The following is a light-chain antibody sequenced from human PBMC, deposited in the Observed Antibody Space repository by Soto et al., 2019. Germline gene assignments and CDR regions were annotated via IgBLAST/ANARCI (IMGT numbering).Light chain of an antibody. CDR1: SGDVGAYNF. J-gene: IGLJ1*01. Sequence: QSVLTQPASVSGSPGQSITISCTGTSGDVGAYNFVSWYQQYPGKAPKLMIYEVSHRPSGVSIRFSGSKSGNTASLTISGLQAEDEADYYCSSYTSSSSYVFGTGTKLTVL. V-gene: IGLV2-14*01. CDR2: EVS. CDR3: SSYTSSSSYV.